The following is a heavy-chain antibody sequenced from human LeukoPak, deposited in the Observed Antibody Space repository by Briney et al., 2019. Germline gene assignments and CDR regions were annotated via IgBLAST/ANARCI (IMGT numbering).Heavy chain of an antibody. CDR2: ISAYNGNT. V-gene: IGHV1-18*01. CDR3: ARDSVPYSIPAGRWFDP. J-gene: IGHJ5*02. CDR1: GYTFTSYG. D-gene: IGHD6-13*01. Sequence: ASVKVSCKASGYTFTSYGISWVRQAPGQGLEWMGWISAYNGNTNYAQKLQGRVTITTDTSTSTAYMELRSLRSDDTAVYYCARDSVPYSIPAGRWFDPWGQGTLVTVSS.